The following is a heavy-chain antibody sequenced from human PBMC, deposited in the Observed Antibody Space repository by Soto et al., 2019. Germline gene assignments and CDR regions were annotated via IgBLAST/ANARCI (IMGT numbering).Heavy chain of an antibody. J-gene: IGHJ6*03. CDR2: IIPILGIA. CDR1: GGTFSSYT. Sequence: ASVKVSCKASGGTFSSYTISWVRQAPGQGLEWMGRIIPILGIANYAQKFQGRVTITADKSTSTAYMELSSLRSEDTAVYYCARGEIRFLEWLHTYYHYYMDVWGKGTTVTVSS. D-gene: IGHD3-3*01. CDR3: ARGEIRFLEWLHTYYHYYMDV. V-gene: IGHV1-69*02.